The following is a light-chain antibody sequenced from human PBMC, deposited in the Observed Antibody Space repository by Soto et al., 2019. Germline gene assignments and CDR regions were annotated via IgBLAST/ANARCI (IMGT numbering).Light chain of an antibody. CDR1: SSNIGSNH. J-gene: IGLJ2*01. CDR3: SARDDILSGVV. CDR2: RSD. Sequence: QSVLTQPPSASGTPGQRVTISCSGSSSNIGSNHVYWYQQFPGMAPKLLMYRSDQRPTGVPDRFSGSKSGTSASLAISGLRSDDEADYYCSARDDILSGVVFGGGTKLTFL. V-gene: IGLV1-47*01.